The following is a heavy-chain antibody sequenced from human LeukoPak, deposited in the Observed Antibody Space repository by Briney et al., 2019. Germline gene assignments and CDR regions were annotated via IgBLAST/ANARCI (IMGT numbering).Heavy chain of an antibody. CDR2: ISYDGSDN. CDR3: ARGLWFGDENPPYFDY. CDR1: GFTFSNYS. D-gene: IGHD3-10*01. V-gene: IGHV3-30*03. J-gene: IGHJ4*02. Sequence: GGSLRLSCAASGFTFSNYSMNWVRQAPGKGLEWVAVISYDGSDNYYADSVKGRFTISRDNSKNTLYLQMNSLRPEDTAVYYCARGLWFGDENPPYFDYWGQGTLVTVSS.